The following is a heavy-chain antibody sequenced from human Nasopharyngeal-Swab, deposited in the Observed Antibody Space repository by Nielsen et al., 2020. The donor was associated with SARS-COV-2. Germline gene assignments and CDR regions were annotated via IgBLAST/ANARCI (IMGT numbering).Heavy chain of an antibody. D-gene: IGHD6-13*01. CDR3: VKLYTSSWSPKGAFDI. CDR2: IYYSGST. V-gene: IGHV4-39*01. CDR1: GGSISSSSYY. J-gene: IGHJ3*02. Sequence: SETLSLTCTVSGGSISSSSYYWGWIRQPPGKGLEWIGSIYYSGSTYYNPSLKSRVTISVDTSKNQFSLKLTVTAADTAVYYCVKLYTSSWSPKGAFDIWGQGTMVTVSS.